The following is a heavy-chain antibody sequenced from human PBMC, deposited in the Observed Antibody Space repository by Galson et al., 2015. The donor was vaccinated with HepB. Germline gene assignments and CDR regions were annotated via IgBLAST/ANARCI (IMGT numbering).Heavy chain of an antibody. V-gene: IGHV3-30*01. CDR3: ADEGPSCNSVNCLDP. CDR2: ISHDGRNK. J-gene: IGHJ5*02. Sequence: SLRLSCAASGLTFSYYAMHWVRQAPGKGLEWVADISHDGRNKYYADSVKGRFTISRDNSKNILYLQMNSLKPEDTAVYYCADEGPSCNSVNCLDPWGQGTLVTVPS. CDR1: GLTFSYYA. D-gene: IGHD2/OR15-2a*01.